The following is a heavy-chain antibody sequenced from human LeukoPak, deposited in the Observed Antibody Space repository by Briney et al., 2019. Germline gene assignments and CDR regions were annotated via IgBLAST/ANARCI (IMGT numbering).Heavy chain of an antibody. V-gene: IGHV4-39*01. CDR2: IYYGGST. D-gene: IGHD3-10*01. CDR1: GGSISSSPYY. Sequence: PSETLSLTCTVSGGSISSSPYYWGWIRQPPGKGPEWIGNIYYGGSTYYNPSLKTRVTISVDTSKNQFSLKLSSVTAADTAVYYCARRGPSGRSLDYWGQGTLVTVSS. CDR3: ARRGPSGRSLDY. J-gene: IGHJ4*02.